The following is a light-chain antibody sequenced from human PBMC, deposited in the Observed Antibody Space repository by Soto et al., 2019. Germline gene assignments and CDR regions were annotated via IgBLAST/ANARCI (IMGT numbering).Light chain of an antibody. CDR2: KAS. CDR3: QQYDSYSWT. V-gene: IGKV1-5*03. Sequence: DIQMTQSPSALSASVGDRFTITCLASQSITNYLNWFQQKPGKAPKLLIYKASNLEDGVPTRFSGSGSGTEFTLTISSLQPDDFATYYCQQYDSYSWTFGQGTKVDIK. CDR1: QSITNY. J-gene: IGKJ1*01.